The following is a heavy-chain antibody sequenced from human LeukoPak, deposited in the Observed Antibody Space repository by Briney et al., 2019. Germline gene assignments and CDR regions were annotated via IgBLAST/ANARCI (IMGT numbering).Heavy chain of an antibody. CDR1: GFTFSNYA. V-gene: IGHV3-23*01. CDR2: ISGSGGTT. CDR3: AKDLDQLLWFGESTGFDP. J-gene: IGHJ5*02. D-gene: IGHD3-10*01. Sequence: GGSLRLSCAASGFTFSNYAMSWVRQAPGKGLEWVSAISGSGGTTHYADSVKGRFTISRDNSKNTLYLQMNSLRAEDTAVYYCAKDLDQLLWFGESTGFDPWGQGTLVTASS.